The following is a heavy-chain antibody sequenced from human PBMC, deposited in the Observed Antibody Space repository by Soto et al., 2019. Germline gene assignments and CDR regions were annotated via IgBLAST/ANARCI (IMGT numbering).Heavy chain of an antibody. CDR2: IYYSGST. Sequence: PSETLSLTCAVSSGSISSYFWSWIRQPPGRGLEWIGYIYYSGSTNYNPSLKSRVTISIDTSKNQFSLKVSSVTAADTAVYYCARGFGFSGFDYYGMDVWGRGTMVTVSS. CDR1: SGSISSYF. CDR3: ARGFGFSGFDYYGMDV. J-gene: IGHJ6*02. D-gene: IGHD5-12*01. V-gene: IGHV4-59*01.